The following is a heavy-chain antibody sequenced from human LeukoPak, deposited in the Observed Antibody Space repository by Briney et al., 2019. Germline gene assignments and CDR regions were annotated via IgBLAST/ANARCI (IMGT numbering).Heavy chain of an antibody. V-gene: IGHV3-23*01. CDR1: GFTFSSYA. D-gene: IGHD5-12*01. CDR2: ISGSGGNT. Sequence: GGSLRLSCAASGFTFSSYAMSWVRRAPGKGLEWVSAISGSGGNTYYADSVKGRFTISRDNSKITLYLEMNSLRAEDTAVYYCGKDSGSWLRSPLDYWGQGTLVTVSS. CDR3: GKDSGSWLRSPLDY. J-gene: IGHJ4*02.